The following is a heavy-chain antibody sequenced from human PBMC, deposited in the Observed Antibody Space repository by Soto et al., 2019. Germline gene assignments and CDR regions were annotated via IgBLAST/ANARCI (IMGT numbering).Heavy chain of an antibody. CDR2: ISYDGSNK. V-gene: IGHV3-30*18. Sequence: SLLLSCAASGFSFSSYGMHWVRQAPGKGLEWVAVISYDGSNKYYADSVKGRFTISRDNSKNTLYLQMNSLRAEDTAVYYCAKEYSKGGIYYYYGMDVWGQGTTVTV. CDR3: AKEYSKGGIYYYYGMDV. D-gene: IGHD4-4*01. J-gene: IGHJ6*02. CDR1: GFSFSSYG.